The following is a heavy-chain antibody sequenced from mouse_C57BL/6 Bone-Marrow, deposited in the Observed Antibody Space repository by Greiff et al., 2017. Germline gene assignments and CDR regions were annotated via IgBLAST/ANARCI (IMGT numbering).Heavy chain of an antibody. J-gene: IGHJ2*01. Sequence: EVQLQQSGAELVKPGASVKLSCTASGFNIKDYYMHWVKQRTEQGLEWIGRIDPEDGETKYAPKFPGKATITADTSSNTAYLQLSRLTSEDTAVYYCASGSLDYGGQGTTLTVSS. V-gene: IGHV14-2*01. CDR1: GFNIKDYY. D-gene: IGHD1-1*01. CDR3: ASGSLDY. CDR2: IDPEDGET.